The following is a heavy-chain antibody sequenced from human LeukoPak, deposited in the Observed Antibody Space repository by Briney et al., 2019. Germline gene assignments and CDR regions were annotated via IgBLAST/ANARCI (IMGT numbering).Heavy chain of an antibody. CDR2: IKQDGTEK. V-gene: IGHV3-7*01. Sequence: GVLRLSCAASGFTFSSYWMSWVRQAPGKGLEWVANIKQDGTEKYYVDSVKGRFTISRDNAKNSLYLQMNSLRVEDTAIYYCAKVAHYYYGSESYYFFEHWGQGTPVTASS. CDR3: AKVAHYYYGSESYYFFEH. CDR1: GFTFSSYW. D-gene: IGHD3-10*01. J-gene: IGHJ4*02.